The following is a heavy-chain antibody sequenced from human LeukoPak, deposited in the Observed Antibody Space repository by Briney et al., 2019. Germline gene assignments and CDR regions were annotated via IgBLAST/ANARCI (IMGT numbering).Heavy chain of an antibody. CDR1: GYTFTSYG. J-gene: IGHJ5*02. D-gene: IGHD3-22*01. CDR3: ARVYYYDSSGHNWFDP. V-gene: IGHV1-18*01. CDR2: ITGYNANA. Sequence: ASVKVSCKASGYTFTSYGISWVRQAPGQGLEWMGWITGYNANAKYAQSLQGRVTMTTDTSTSTAYMDLGSLRSDDTAVYYCARVYYYDSSGHNWFDPWGQGTLVTVSS.